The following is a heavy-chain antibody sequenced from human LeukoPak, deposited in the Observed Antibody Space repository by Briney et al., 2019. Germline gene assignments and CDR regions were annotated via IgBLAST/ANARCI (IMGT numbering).Heavy chain of an antibody. Sequence: ASVKVSCKASGYTFTSYDINWVRQAAGQGLEWMGWMNPNSGNTGYAQKFQGRVTMSRNTSISTAYMELSSLRSEDTAVYYCAKLTSSNWFDPWGQGTLVTVSS. CDR1: GYTFTSYD. J-gene: IGHJ5*02. CDR3: AKLTSSNWFDP. CDR2: MNPNSGNT. V-gene: IGHV1-8*01. D-gene: IGHD3-16*01.